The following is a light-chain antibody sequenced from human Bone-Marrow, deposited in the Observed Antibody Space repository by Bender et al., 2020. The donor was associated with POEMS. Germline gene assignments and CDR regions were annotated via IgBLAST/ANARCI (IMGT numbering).Light chain of an antibody. Sequence: FMLTQPHSVSESPGQTVTISCTYTSGGISPNYVQWYQQRPGSAPTLLLYANSQRPYGVPDRFSGSIDTSSNSASLIISGLKPEDEADYYCQSSDVSSLVVFGGGTKLTVL. CDR2: ANS. CDR1: SGGISPNY. J-gene: IGLJ2*01. V-gene: IGLV6-57*02. CDR3: QSSDVSSLVV.